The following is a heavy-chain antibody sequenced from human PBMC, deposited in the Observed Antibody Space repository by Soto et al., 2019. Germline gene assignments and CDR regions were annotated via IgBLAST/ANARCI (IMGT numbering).Heavy chain of an antibody. J-gene: IGHJ5*02. CDR3: AFGRPAASSWLAP. CDR2: INPSGGPT. CDR1: GYTFNTYY. V-gene: IGHV1-46*02. Sequence: QDQLVQSGTEVKKPGDSVRVSCKSVGYTFNTYYVHWVRQAPGQGLEWMGIINPSGGPTSYAQRVPGGVTMTSDTSTSTVYMERSSLTSDDTAVYFCAFGRPAASSWLAPWGQGTLVSVSS. D-gene: IGHD2-2*01.